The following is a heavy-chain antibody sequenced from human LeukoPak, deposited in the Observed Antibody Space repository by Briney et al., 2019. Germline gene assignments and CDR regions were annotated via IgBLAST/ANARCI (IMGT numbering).Heavy chain of an antibody. CDR3: ARGISPYDYVWGSYFSSYYFDY. Sequence: PSETLSLTCAVYGGSFSGYYWSWIRQPPGKGLEWIGEINHSGSTNYNPSLNSRVTISVDTSKNQFSLKLSSVTAADTAVYYCARGISPYDYVWGSYFSSYYFDYWGQGTLVTVSS. J-gene: IGHJ4*02. V-gene: IGHV4-34*01. D-gene: IGHD3-16*01. CDR2: INHSGST. CDR1: GGSFSGYY.